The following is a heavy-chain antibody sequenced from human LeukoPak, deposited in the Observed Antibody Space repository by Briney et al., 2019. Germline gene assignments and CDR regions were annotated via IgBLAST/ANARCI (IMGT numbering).Heavy chain of an antibody. J-gene: IGHJ3*02. V-gene: IGHV7-4-1*02. CDR2: INTNTGNP. CDR1: GYTFTTYA. CDR3: ARTGYCSSISCLGGRGALDI. Sequence: ASVKVSCKASGYTFTTYAMNWVRQAPGEGLEWMGWINTNTGNPMYAQGFTGRFVFSLDTSVSTAYLQISSLKAEDTAVYYCARTGYCSSISCLGGRGALDIWGQGTMVTVSS. D-gene: IGHD2-2*01.